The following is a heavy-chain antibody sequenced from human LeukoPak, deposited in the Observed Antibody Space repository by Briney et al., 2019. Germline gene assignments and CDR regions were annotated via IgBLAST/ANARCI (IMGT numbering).Heavy chain of an antibody. V-gene: IGHV4-34*01. D-gene: IGHD5-18*01. CDR2: INHSGST. CDR1: GGSFSGYY. CDR3: ASVRGYSYGYQAWTPEYYYYGMDV. Sequence: PSETLSLTCAVYGGSFSGYYWSWIRQPPGKGLEWIGEINHSGSTNYNPSLTSRVTISVDTSKNQFSLKLSSVTAADTAVYYCASVRGYSYGYQAWTPEYYYYGMDVWGQGTTVTVSS. J-gene: IGHJ6*02.